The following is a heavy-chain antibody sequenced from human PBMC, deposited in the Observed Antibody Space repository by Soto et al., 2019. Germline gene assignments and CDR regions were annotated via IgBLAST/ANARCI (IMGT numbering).Heavy chain of an antibody. D-gene: IGHD3-22*01. Sequence: HPGGSLRLSCAASEFTFSDYAMSWVRQAPGKGLEWVSAISYGGGTTYYADSVKGRFTISRDNSKNTLYLQMNSLRAEDTAVYYFAKNPGYYYDSTGYHFDYWGQGTLVTVS. V-gene: IGHV3-23*01. CDR3: AKNPGYYYDSTGYHFDY. CDR2: ISYGGGTT. J-gene: IGHJ4*02. CDR1: EFTFSDYA.